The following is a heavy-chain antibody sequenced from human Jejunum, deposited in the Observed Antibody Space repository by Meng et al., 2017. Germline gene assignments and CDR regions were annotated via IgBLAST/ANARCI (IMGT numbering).Heavy chain of an antibody. V-gene: IGHV3-23*01. CDR3: VRDLYGAYWYKFDY. CDR2: ISGDGTAT. D-gene: IGHD1/OR15-1a*01. Sequence: GESLKISCVGSGFTFSSYAMSWVRQAPGKGLEWVSAISGDGTATYYTDSVKGRFVMSRDNSKNTLFLQMNSLGAEDTAVYYCVRDLYGAYWYKFDYWGQGTLVTVSS. J-gene: IGHJ4*02. CDR1: GFTFSSYA.